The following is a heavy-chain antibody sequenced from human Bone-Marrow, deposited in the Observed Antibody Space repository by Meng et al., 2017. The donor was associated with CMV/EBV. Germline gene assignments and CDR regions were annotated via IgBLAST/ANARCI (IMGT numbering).Heavy chain of an antibody. CDR3: ARGGDPRFDY. CDR2: INPNSGGT. Sequence: VQSGAEVQKPGSSVKVSCKASGGTVSSYAISWVRQAPGQGLEWMGWINPNSGGTSYAQNFQGRVTMTRDTSITTAYMELSRLRSDDTAMYYCARGGDPRFDYWGQGTLVTVSS. V-gene: IGHV1-2*02. J-gene: IGHJ4*02. CDR1: GGTVSSYA.